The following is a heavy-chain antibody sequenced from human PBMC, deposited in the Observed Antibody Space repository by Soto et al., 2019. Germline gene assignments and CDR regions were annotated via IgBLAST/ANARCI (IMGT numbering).Heavy chain of an antibody. CDR2: ISAYNGNT. Sequence: ASVKVACKSSGYTVSIYDINWVRQAPGQGLEWMGWISAYNGNTNYAQKLQGRVTMTTDTSTSTAYMELRSLRSDDTAVYYCARAGCSSTSCYALGYYYYGMDVWGQGTTVTVSS. V-gene: IGHV1-18*01. CDR3: ARAGCSSTSCYALGYYYYGMDV. CDR1: GYTVSIYD. D-gene: IGHD2-2*01. J-gene: IGHJ6*02.